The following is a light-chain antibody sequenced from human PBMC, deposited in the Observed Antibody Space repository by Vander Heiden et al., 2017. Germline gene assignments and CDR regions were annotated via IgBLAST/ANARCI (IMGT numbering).Light chain of an antibody. V-gene: IGLV2-14*03. CDR1: SSDVGGYNY. Sequence: HSALPQPAAVSGSPGQAITISCTGTSSDVGGYNYVSWYQQHPGKAPKLMIYDVSNRPSGVSNRFSGSKSGNTDSLTISGLQAEDEADDYCSSYTSSSTVVFGGGTKLTVL. CDR3: SSYTSSSTVV. CDR2: DVS. J-gene: IGLJ2*01.